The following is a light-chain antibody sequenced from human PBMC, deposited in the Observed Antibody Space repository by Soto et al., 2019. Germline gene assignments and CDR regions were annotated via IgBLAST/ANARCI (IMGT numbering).Light chain of an antibody. CDR2: DVS. J-gene: IGLJ3*02. V-gene: IGLV2-14*01. CDR1: SSDVGGYNY. Sequence: QSVLTQAASVSGSPGQSITISCTGTSSDVGGYNYVSWYQQHPGKAPKLMIYDVSNRPSGVSNRFSGSKSGNTASLTISGLQAEDEADYYCSSYTSSSWVFGGGTQLTVL. CDR3: SSYTSSSWV.